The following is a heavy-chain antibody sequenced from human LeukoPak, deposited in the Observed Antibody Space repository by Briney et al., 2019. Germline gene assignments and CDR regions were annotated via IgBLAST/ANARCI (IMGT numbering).Heavy chain of an antibody. Sequence: GGSLRLSCTGSGFTFGAHSMAWVRQAPGKGPEWVGFIRGKAYGGATGYTASVKGRFTISRDDSKSIVYLQMNSLRTEDTAVYYCICLTDPFDYWGQGTLVTVSS. V-gene: IGHV3-49*04. CDR3: ICLTDPFDY. J-gene: IGHJ4*02. CDR1: GFTFGAHS. CDR2: IRGKAYGGAT.